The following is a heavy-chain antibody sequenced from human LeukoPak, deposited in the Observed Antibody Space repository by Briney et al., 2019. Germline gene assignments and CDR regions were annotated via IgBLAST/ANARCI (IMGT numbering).Heavy chain of an antibody. V-gene: IGHV4-4*07. CDR1: GGSISSYY. CDR3: ARDFKGKERFGDRNWFDP. J-gene: IGHJ5*02. CDR2: IYTSGST. Sequence: SETLSLTCTVSGGSISSYYWSWIRQPAGKGLEWIGRIYTSGSTNYNPSLKSRVTMSVDTSKNQFSLKLSSVTAADTAVYYCARDFKGKERFGDRNWFDPWGQGTLVTVSS. D-gene: IGHD3-10*01.